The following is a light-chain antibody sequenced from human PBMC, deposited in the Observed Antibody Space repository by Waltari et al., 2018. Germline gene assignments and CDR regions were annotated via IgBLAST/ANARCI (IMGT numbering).Light chain of an antibody. CDR3: CSCVGRNIYWV. V-gene: IGLV2-11*01. CDR1: SRDVGANNF. CDR2: DIN. Sequence: QSALTQPRSVSGSPGQSVPISCTGTSRDVGANNFVSWYQHHPDKAPKPIIYDINKRPAGVPDRFSGSKSGNTASLTISGLQAEDEADYYCCSCVGRNIYWVFGGGTKLTVL. J-gene: IGLJ3*02.